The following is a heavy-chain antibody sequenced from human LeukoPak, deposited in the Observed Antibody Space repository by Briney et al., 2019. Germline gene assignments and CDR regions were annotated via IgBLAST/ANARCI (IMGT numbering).Heavy chain of an antibody. J-gene: IGHJ4*02. CDR1: GSTFSSYA. CDR2: ISGSGGST. V-gene: IGHV3-23*01. D-gene: IGHD4-17*01. CDR3: AKSGDYGDLWYFDY. Sequence: GGSLRLSCAASGSTFSSYAMSWVRQAPGKGLEWVSAISGSGGSTYYADSVKGRFTISRDNSKNTLYLQMNSLRAEDTAVYYCAKSGDYGDLWYFDYWGQGTLVTVSS.